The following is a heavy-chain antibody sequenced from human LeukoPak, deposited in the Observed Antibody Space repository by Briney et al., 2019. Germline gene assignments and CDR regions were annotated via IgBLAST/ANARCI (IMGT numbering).Heavy chain of an antibody. CDR3: AGYSSGWKSFDY. J-gene: IGHJ4*02. V-gene: IGHV2-70*17. D-gene: IGHD6-19*01. CDR2: IDWDDDK. Sequence: SGPALVKPTQTLTLTCTFSGFSLTTSGMCVSWIRQPPGKALEWLARIDWDDDKFYSTSLKTRLTISKDTYKNQVVLTMTNMDPVDTATYYCAGYSSGWKSFDYWGQGTLVTVSS. CDR1: GFSLTTSGMC.